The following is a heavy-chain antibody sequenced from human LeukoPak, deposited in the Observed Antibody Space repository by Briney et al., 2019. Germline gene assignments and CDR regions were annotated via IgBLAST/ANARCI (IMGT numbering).Heavy chain of an antibody. J-gene: IGHJ5*02. CDR3: AKLRGSSSWYENNLFDP. CDR2: ISGSGGST. Sequence: PGGSLRLSCAASGFTFSSYAMSCVRQAPGKGLEWVSAISGSGGSTYYADSVKGRFTISRDNSKNTLYLQMNSLRAEDTAVYYCAKLRGSSSWYENNLFDPWGQGTLVTVSS. CDR1: GFTFSSYA. D-gene: IGHD6-13*01. V-gene: IGHV3-23*01.